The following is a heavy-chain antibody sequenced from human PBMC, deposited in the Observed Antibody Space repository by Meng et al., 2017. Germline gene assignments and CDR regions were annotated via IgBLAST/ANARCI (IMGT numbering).Heavy chain of an antibody. CDR2: IIPIFGTA. D-gene: IGHD6-13*01. Sequence: SVKVSCKASGGTFSSYAISWVRQAPGQGLEWMGGIIPIFGTANYAQKFQGRVTITADESTSTAYMELSSLRSEDTAVYYCTREDDLGYSSSWYGPESRWLQLPRPYYYYYGMDVWGQGTTVTVSS. CDR1: GGTFSSYA. J-gene: IGHJ6*02. V-gene: IGHV1-69*13. CDR3: TREDDLGYSSSWYGPESRWLQLPRPYYYYYGMDV.